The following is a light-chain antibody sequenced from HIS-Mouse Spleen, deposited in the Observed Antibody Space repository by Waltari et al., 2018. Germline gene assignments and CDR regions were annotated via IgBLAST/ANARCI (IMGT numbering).Light chain of an antibody. J-gene: IGLJ2*01. Sequence: SFKLPHHPPVSVSPGQPAGTTSPENALPKKYPYWYQQKSGQAPVLVIYEDSNRPSGIPERFSGSSSGTMATLTISGAQVEDEADYYCYSTDSSGNHRVFGGGTKLTVL. V-gene: IGLV3-10*01. CDR1: ALPKKY. CDR2: EDS. CDR3: YSTDSSGNHRV.